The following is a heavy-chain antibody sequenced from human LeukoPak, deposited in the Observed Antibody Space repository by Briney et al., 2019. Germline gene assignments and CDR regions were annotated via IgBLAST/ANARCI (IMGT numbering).Heavy chain of an antibody. D-gene: IGHD1-14*01. CDR3: ATPPLTTGTSD. V-gene: IGHV3-23*01. Sequence: GGSLRLSCAASGLTFSRHYMSWVRQPPGKGLEWVSTLTGSGVGTYYADSVKGRFTISRDNSKNTLFLHMHTLRVADTAVYYCATPPLTTGTSDWGQGTLVSVSS. CDR1: GLTFSRHY. J-gene: IGHJ4*02. CDR2: LTGSGVGT.